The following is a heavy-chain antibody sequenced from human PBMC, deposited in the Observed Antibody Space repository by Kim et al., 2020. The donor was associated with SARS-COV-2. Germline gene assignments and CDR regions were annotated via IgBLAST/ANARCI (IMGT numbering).Heavy chain of an antibody. V-gene: IGHV3-30*18. Sequence: GGSLRLSCAASGFTFSSYGMHWVRQAPGKGLEWVAVISYDGSNKYYADSVKGRFTISRDNSKNTLYLQMNSLRAEDTAVYYCAKAAISGFDYLCYFDFWGHGTLVTVSS. CDR1: GFTFSSYG. CDR3: AKAAISGFDYLCYFDF. CDR2: ISYDGSNK. D-gene: IGHD5-12*01. J-gene: IGHJ4*01.